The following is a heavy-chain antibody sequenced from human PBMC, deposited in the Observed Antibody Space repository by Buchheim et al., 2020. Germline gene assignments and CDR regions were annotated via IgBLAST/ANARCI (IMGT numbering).Heavy chain of an antibody. CDR1: GFTFSSYG. Sequence: QVQLVESGGGVVQPGRSLRLSCAASGFTFSSYGMHWVRQAPGKGLEWVAVIWYDGSNKYYADSVKGRFTISRDNSKNTLSLQMNSLRAEDTAVYYCARGTGSPYYYYYMDVWGKGTT. D-gene: IGHD7-27*01. CDR3: ARGTGSPYYYYYMDV. V-gene: IGHV3-33*01. J-gene: IGHJ6*03. CDR2: IWYDGSNK.